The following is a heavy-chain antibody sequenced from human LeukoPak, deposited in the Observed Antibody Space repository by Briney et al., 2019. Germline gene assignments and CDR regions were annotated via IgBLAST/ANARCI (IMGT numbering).Heavy chain of an antibody. CDR3: ARGVVVAATPDLDY. D-gene: IGHD2-15*01. J-gene: IGHJ4*02. Sequence: LPGGSLRLSCAASGFIFSSYGMHWVRQAPGKGLEWVAVMSYDGSEKYYADSVKGRFTISRDNSKNTLFLQLNSLRAEDTAVYYCARGVVVAATPDLDYWGQGTLVTVSS. CDR2: MSYDGSEK. V-gene: IGHV3-30*03. CDR1: GFIFSSYG.